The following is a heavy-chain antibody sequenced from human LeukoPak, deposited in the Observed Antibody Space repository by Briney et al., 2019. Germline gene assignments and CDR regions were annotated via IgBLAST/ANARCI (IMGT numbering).Heavy chain of an antibody. CDR3: ASVPYSSSWYQNAFDI. D-gene: IGHD6-13*01. Sequence: GASVKVSCKASGYNFISSGVTWVRQAPGQGLEWMGGIIPIFGTANYAQKFQGRVTITADESTSTAYMELSSLRSEDTAVYYCASVPYSSSWYQNAFDIWGQGTMVTVSS. J-gene: IGHJ3*02. CDR1: GYNFISSG. V-gene: IGHV1-69*13. CDR2: IIPIFGTA.